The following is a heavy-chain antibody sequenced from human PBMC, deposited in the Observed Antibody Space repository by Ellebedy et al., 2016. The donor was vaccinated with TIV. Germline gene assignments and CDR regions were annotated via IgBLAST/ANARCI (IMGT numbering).Heavy chain of an antibody. J-gene: IGHJ6*02. Sequence: ASVKVSXXASGGTFSSYAISWVRQAPGQGLEWMGGIIPIFGTANYAQKFQGRVTITPDESTSTAYMELSSLRSEDTAVYYCARGSDSSSFIRLGLTLRYGMDVWGQGTTVTVSS. D-gene: IGHD6-6*01. CDR1: GGTFSSYA. V-gene: IGHV1-69*13. CDR3: ARGSDSSSFIRLGLTLRYGMDV. CDR2: IIPIFGTA.